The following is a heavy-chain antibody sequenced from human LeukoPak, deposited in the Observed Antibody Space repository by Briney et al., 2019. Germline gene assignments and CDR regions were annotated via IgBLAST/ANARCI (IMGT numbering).Heavy chain of an antibody. Sequence: SGPALVKPTQTLTLTCTFSGFSLSTSGMCVSWIRQPPGKALEWLARIDWDDDKYYSTSLKTRLTISKDTSKNQVVLTMTNMDPVDTATYYCARIRYDSSGYYWFDYWGQGTLVTVSS. CDR1: GFSLSTSGMC. J-gene: IGHJ4*02. D-gene: IGHD3-22*01. CDR3: ARIRYDSSGYYWFDY. CDR2: IDWDDDK. V-gene: IGHV2-70*11.